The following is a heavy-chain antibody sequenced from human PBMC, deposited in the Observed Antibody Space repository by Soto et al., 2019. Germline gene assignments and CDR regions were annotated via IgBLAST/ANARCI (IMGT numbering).Heavy chain of an antibody. D-gene: IGHD6-13*01. J-gene: IGHJ6*02. V-gene: IGHV3-74*01. Sequence: VGSLRLSCAASGFTFSSYWMHWVRQAPGEGLVWVSRINSDGSSTSYADSVKGRFTISRDNAKNTLYLQMNSLRAEDTAVYYCARSGSSWLYYYYYGMDVWGQGTTVTVSS. CDR2: INSDGSST. CDR1: GFTFSSYW. CDR3: ARSGSSWLYYYYYGMDV.